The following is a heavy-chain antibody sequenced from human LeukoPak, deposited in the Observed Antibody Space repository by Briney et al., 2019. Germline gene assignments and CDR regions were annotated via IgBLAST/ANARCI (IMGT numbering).Heavy chain of an antibody. CDR3: ASRIDFDI. J-gene: IGHJ3*02. V-gene: IGHV4-39*07. Sequence: PSETLSLTCTVSGGSISSSSYYWGWIRQPPGKGLEWIGSIYYSGSTYYNRSLKSRVTISVDTSKNQFSLKLSSVTAADTAVYYCASRIDFDIWGQGTMVTVSS. CDR2: IYYSGST. D-gene: IGHD2-15*01. CDR1: GGSISSSSYY.